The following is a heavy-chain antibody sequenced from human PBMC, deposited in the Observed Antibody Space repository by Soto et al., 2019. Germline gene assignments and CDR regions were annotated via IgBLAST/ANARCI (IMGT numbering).Heavy chain of an antibody. CDR3: ARDRAGAQYGLDV. D-gene: IGHD1-26*01. Sequence: PGGSLRLSCAASGFTFSSYSMNWVRQAPGKGLEWISYISSSSRTIYYAGSVRGRFTISRDNARNSLYLQMNSLRDEDTAVYYCARDRAGAQYGLDVWGQGTTVTVSS. CDR1: GFTFSSYS. CDR2: ISSSSRTI. J-gene: IGHJ6*02. V-gene: IGHV3-48*02.